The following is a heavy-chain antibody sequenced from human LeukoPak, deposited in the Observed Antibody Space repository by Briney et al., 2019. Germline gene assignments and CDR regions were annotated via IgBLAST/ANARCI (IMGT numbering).Heavy chain of an antibody. V-gene: IGHV4-34*01. CDR2: INHSGST. Sequence: SETLSLTCAVYGGSFSGYYWSWIRQPPGKGLEWIGEINHSGSTNYNPSLKSRVTISVDTSKNQFSLKLSSVTAADTAVYYCARGVYIQPHSYYYYGMDVWGQGTTVTVSS. CDR3: ARGVYIQPHSYYYYGMDV. J-gene: IGHJ6*02. D-gene: IGHD5-18*01. CDR1: GGSFSGYY.